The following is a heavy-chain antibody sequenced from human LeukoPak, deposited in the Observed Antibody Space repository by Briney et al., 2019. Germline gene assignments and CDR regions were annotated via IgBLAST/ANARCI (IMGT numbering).Heavy chain of an antibody. CDR3: ARGPHCGGDCYPLDY. D-gene: IGHD2-21*02. CDR1: GGSISSYY. J-gene: IGHJ4*02. V-gene: IGHV4-59*01. Sequence: LSETLSLTCTVSGGSISSYYWSWIRQPPGKGLEWIGYIYYSGSTNYNPSLKSRVTISVDTSKNQFSLKLSSVTAADTAVYYCARGPHCGGDCYPLDYWGQGTLVTVSS. CDR2: IYYSGST.